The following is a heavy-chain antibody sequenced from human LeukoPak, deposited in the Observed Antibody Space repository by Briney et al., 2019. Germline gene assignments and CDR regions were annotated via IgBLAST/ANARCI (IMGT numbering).Heavy chain of an antibody. Sequence: GGSLRLSCGASGFTFSSHWMSWVRQVPGKGLEWVANIKQDGSEKYYVDSVEGRFTISRDNAKYSLYLQMNSLRAEDTAVYFCARDQTTVGLDFWGQGTLVSVSS. V-gene: IGHV3-7*03. J-gene: IGHJ4*02. CDR2: IKQDGSEK. CDR3: ARDQTTVGLDF. CDR1: GFTFSSHW. D-gene: IGHD4-23*01.